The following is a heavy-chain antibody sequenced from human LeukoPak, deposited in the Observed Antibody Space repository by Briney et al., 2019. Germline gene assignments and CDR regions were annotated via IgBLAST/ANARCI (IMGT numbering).Heavy chain of an antibody. D-gene: IGHD3-16*01. V-gene: IGHV3-30-3*01. CDR3: ARDLGVPYYFDY. CDR2: ISYDGSNK. Sequence: SGGSLRLSCAASGFTFSSYAMHWVRQAPGKGLEWVAVISYDGSNKYYADSVKGRFTISRDNSKNTLYLQMNSLRAEDTAVYYCARDLGVPYYFDYWGQGTLVTVSS. CDR1: GFTFSSYA. J-gene: IGHJ4*02.